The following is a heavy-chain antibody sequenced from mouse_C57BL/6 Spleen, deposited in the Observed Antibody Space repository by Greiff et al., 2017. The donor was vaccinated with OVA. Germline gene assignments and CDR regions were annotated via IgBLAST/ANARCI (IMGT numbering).Heavy chain of an antibody. Sequence: QVQLQQPGAELVKPGASVKLSCKASGYTFTSYWMHWVKQRPGQGLEWIGMIHPNSGSTNYNEKFKSKATLTVDKSSSTAYMQLSSLTSEDSAVYYCAREGDYDRLRNWGQGTLVTVSA. V-gene: IGHV1-64*01. J-gene: IGHJ3*01. CDR2: IHPNSGST. CDR3: AREGDYDRLRN. CDR1: GYTFTSYW. D-gene: IGHD2-4*01.